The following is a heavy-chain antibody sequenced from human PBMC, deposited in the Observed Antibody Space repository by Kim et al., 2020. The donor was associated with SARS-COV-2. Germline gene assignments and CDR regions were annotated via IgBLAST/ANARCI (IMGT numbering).Heavy chain of an antibody. V-gene: IGHV1-18*01. CDR3: TRGAVTTPNEF. CDR2: VSAYNGDT. J-gene: IGHJ4*02. Sequence: ASVKVSCKASGYTFTDYGITWVRQAPGQGLEWMGWVSAYNGDTNYAQKFQGRVTMTTDTPTSTAYMELRSLRSDDTAVYFCTRGAVTTPNEFWGQGTLVTVSS. D-gene: IGHD2-8*01. CDR1: GYTFTDYG.